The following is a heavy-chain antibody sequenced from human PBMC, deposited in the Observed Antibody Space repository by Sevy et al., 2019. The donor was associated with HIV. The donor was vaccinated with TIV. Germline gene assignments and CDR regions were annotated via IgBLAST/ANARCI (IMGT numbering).Heavy chain of an antibody. Sequence: SETLSLTCTVSGASISSYYWSWIRQPPGKGLEWVGYIYYNGRPNYNPSLKSRVTILVDTSNNQYFLKLISVTAADTAVYYCARSLADYYYGMDVWGQGTTVTVSS. CDR1: GASISSYY. J-gene: IGHJ6*02. CDR2: IYYNGRP. V-gene: IGHV4-59*01. CDR3: ARSLADYYYGMDV.